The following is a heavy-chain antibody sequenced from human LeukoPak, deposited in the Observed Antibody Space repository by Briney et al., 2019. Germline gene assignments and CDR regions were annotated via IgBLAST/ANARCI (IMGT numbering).Heavy chain of an antibody. CDR3: ARDQSGSGGHNNDAFDI. Sequence: SETLSLTCSVSGGSISNYYWNWLRQPAGKGLEWIGRLHASGSTRYNPSFGTRVTMSADTSKNQLSLKLTSVTAADTALYFCARDQSGSGGHNNDAFDIWGQGTMVTVYS. D-gene: IGHD3-16*01. V-gene: IGHV4-4*07. CDR2: LHASGST. J-gene: IGHJ3*02. CDR1: GGSISNYY.